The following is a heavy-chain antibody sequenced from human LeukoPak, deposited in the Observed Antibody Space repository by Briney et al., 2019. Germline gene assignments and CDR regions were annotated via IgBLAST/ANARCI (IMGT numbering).Heavy chain of an antibody. CDR2: IIPIFGTA. Sequence: ASVKVSCKASGGTFSSYAISWVRQAPGQGLEWMGRIIPIFGTANYAQKFQGRVTITTDESTSTAYMELSSLRSEDTAVYYCARDGYRTNGVCYTRWFDPWGQGTLVTVSS. CDR3: ARDGYRTNGVCYTRWFDP. CDR1: GGTFSSYA. V-gene: IGHV1-69*05. J-gene: IGHJ5*02. D-gene: IGHD2-8*01.